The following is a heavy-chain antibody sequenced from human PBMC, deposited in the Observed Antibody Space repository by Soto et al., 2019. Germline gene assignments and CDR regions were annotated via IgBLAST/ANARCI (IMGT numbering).Heavy chain of an antibody. V-gene: IGHV3-23*01. CDR3: ARGSMESYQGSRIFDF. CDR1: GFTFGSRA. D-gene: IGHD3-10*01. Sequence: GGSLRLSCVASGFTFGSRAMSWVRQAPGEGLEWVSTITDNGGDSKSADSVRGRFAISRDNSKNILYLQMSSLRAEDSAVYYCARGSMESYQGSRIFDFWGRGTLVTVSS. CDR2: ITDNGGDS. J-gene: IGHJ4*02.